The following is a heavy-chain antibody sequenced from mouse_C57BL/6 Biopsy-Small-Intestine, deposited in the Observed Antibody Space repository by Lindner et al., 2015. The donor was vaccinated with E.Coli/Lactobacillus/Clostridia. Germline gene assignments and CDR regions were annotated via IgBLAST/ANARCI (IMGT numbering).Heavy chain of an antibody. CDR2: INTVNGDT. D-gene: IGHD3-1*01. CDR1: GYSFTTYP. CDR3: ARNFRAAFDY. J-gene: IGHJ4*01. Sequence: SVKVSCKATGYSFTTYPIHWLRQAPGQGLEWMGWINTVNGDTKFSQRFLGRLSITTDTSASTVYMELSGLRSEETALYYCARNFRAAFDYWGLGTLVTVSS. V-gene: IGHV1-84*02.